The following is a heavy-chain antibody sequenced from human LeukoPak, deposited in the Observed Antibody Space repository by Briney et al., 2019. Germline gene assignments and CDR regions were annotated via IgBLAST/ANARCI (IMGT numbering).Heavy chain of an antibody. V-gene: IGHV3-7*01. J-gene: IGHJ4*02. D-gene: IGHD3-10*01. CDR3: ARGPLIWGRLTFYFDY. CDR2: IKQDGSEK. CDR1: GFTFSSSW. Sequence: GGSLRLSCAASGFTFSSSWMSWVRQAPGKGLEWVANIKQDGSEKYYVDSVKGRFTISRDNAKNSLYLQMNSLRAEDTAVYYCARGPLIWGRLTFYFDYWGQGTLVTVSS.